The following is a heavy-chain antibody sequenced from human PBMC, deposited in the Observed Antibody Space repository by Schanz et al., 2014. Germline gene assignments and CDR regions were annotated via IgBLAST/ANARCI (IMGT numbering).Heavy chain of an antibody. CDR3: ARDRGHGDLPGDI. D-gene: IGHD4-17*01. CDR2: ISYSGST. J-gene: IGHJ3*02. V-gene: IGHV4-31*03. CDR1: GGSVSSGGDY. Sequence: QVQLKESGPGLVKPSQTLSLTCTVSGGSVSSGGDYWSWIRQHPGKGLEWIGFISYSGSTYYNPSLKSRVTISVDTSKNQFSLNLSSATAADTAVYYCARDRGHGDLPGDIWGQGTMVTVSS.